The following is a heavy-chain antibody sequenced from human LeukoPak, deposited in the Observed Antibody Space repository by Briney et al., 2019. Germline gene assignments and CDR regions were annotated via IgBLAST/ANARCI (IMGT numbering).Heavy chain of an antibody. CDR1: GFTFSSYS. CDR3: ARDKGPAARSGWFDP. D-gene: IGHD2-2*01. V-gene: IGHV3-21*01. Sequence: MSGGSLRLSCAASGFTFSSYSMNWVRKAPGKGLEWVSSVSSSSSYIYYADSVKGRFTISRDNAKNSLYLQMNSLRAEDTAVYYCARDKGPAARSGWFDPWGQGALVTVSS. J-gene: IGHJ5*02. CDR2: VSSSSSYI.